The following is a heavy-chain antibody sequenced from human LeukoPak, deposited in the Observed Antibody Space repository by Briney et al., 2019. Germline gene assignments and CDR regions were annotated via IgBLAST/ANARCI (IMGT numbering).Heavy chain of an antibody. D-gene: IGHD6-19*01. CDR2: IYYSGST. CDR3: ARDRDSSGWFDP. J-gene: IGHJ5*02. Sequence: PSETLSLTCTVSGGSISSYYWSWIRQPPGKGLEWIGYIYYSGSTNYNPSLKSRVTISVDTSKNQFSLKLSSVTAADTAVYYCARDRDSSGWFDPWGQGTLVTVSS. V-gene: IGHV4-59*01. CDR1: GGSISSYY.